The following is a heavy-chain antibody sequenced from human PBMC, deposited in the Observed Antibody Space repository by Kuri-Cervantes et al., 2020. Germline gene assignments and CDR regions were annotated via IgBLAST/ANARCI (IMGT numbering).Heavy chain of an antibody. CDR1: GGSVSSGIYY. J-gene: IGHJ4*02. V-gene: IGHV4-61*01. D-gene: IGHD5-24*01. CDR2: IYYSGST. Sequence: SETLSLTCTVSGGSVSSGIYYWTWIRQPPGKGLEWIGYIYYSGSTKYNPSLKSRVTISVDSSKNQFSLKLSSVTAADTAVYYCARGGGGDGYNFNYWGQGTLVTVSS. CDR3: ARGGGGDGYNFNY.